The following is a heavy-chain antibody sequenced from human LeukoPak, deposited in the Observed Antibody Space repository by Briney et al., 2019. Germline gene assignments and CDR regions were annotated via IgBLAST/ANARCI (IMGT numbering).Heavy chain of an antibody. D-gene: IGHD3-16*02. Sequence: ASVKVSCKASGYTFSNPAMNWVRQAPGQGLEWMGWINTNTGNPTYAQGFTGRFVFSLDTSVSTAYLQISSLKAEDTAMYYCASTHRKGGLGELSLFHWGQGTLVTVSS. J-gene: IGHJ4*02. V-gene: IGHV7-4-1*02. CDR1: GYTFSNPA. CDR2: INTNTGNP. CDR3: ASTHRKGGLGELSLFH.